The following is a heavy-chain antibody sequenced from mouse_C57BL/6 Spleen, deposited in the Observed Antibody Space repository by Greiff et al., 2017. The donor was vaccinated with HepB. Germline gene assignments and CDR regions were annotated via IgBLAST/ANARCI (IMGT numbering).Heavy chain of an antibody. CDR2: IDPETGGT. V-gene: IGHV1-15*01. J-gene: IGHJ2*01. D-gene: IGHD1-1*01. CDR3: TRGPTIIYFDH. CDR1: GYTFTDYE. Sequence: QVQLQQSGAELVRPGASVTLSCKASGYTFTDYEMHWVKQTPVHGLEWIGAIDPETGGTAYNQKFKGKAILTADKSSSTAYMELRSLTSEDSAVYYCTRGPTIIYFDHCGQGTTLTVSS.